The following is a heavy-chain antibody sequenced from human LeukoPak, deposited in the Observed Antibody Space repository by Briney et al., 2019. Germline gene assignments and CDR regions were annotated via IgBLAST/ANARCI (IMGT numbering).Heavy chain of an antibody. V-gene: IGHV4-38-2*02. CDR2: IYHSGST. D-gene: IGHD5-24*01. Sequence: SETLSLTCTVSGYSISSGYYWGWIRQPPGKGLEWIGSIYHSGSTYYNPSLKSRVTISVDTSKNQFSLKLSSVTAADTAVYYCARGGGRDGYNENWYFDLWGRGTLVTVSS. CDR1: GYSISSGYY. J-gene: IGHJ2*01. CDR3: ARGGGRDGYNENWYFDL.